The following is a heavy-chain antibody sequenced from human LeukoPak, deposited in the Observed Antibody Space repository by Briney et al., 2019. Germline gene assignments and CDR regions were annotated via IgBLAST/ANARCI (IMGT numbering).Heavy chain of an antibody. CDR1: GFTVSSNY. D-gene: IGHD1-26*01. CDR2: ISGSGGST. J-gene: IGHJ4*02. V-gene: IGHV3-23*01. CDR3: AKVQVGATRGGFDY. Sequence: PGGSLRLSCAASGFTVSSNYMSWVRQAPGKGLEWVSAISGSGGSTYYADSVKGRFTISRDNSKNTLYLQMNSLRAEDTAVYYCAKVQVGATRGGFDYWGQGTLVTVSS.